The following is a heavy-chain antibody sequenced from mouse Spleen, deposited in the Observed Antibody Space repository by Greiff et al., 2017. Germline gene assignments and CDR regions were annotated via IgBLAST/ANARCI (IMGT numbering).Heavy chain of an antibody. D-gene: IGHD4-1*01. J-gene: IGHJ4*01. CDR3: ARNRLGYYYAMDY. Sequence: EVQRVESGGGLVKPGGSLKLSCAASGFTFSDYGMHWVRQAPEKGLEWVAYISSGSSTIYYADTVKGRFTISRDNAKNTLFLQMTSLRSEDTAMYYCARNRLGYYYAMDYWGQGTSVTVSS. V-gene: IGHV5-17*01. CDR2: ISSGSSTI. CDR1: GFTFSDYG.